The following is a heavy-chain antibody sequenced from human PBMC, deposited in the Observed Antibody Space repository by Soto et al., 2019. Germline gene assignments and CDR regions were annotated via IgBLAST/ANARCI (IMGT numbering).Heavy chain of an antibody. Sequence: EVQLVESGGDMVQPGGSLRLSCVASGFTVSSNYMNWVRQAPGKGLEWVSLINSGGNTHYADSVGGRFTISRDNSKNTLYLQMNRLRVDDTAVYYCARSSGNYVQSREFDYWGQGTLVTVSS. J-gene: IGHJ4*02. V-gene: IGHV3-66*01. CDR1: GFTVSSNY. D-gene: IGHD1-7*01. CDR2: INSGGNT. CDR3: ARSSGNYVQSREFDY.